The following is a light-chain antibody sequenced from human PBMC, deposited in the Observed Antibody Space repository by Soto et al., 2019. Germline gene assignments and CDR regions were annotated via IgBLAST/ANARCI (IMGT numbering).Light chain of an antibody. V-gene: IGKV3-15*01. CDR2: GAS. Sequence: EIVMTQSPATLSVSPGERATLSGRASQSVSSNLAWYQQKHGQAPRLLINGASTRATGIPDRFGGSGSGTEFTLTIRSMQSEELAVYYCQQYSNWPLTSGKRTRLAIK. CDR1: QSVSSN. J-gene: IGKJ5*01. CDR3: QQYSNWPLT.